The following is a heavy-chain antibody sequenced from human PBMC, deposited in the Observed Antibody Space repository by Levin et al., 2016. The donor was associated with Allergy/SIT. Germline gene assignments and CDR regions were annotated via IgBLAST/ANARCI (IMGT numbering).Heavy chain of an antibody. V-gene: IGHV3-7*01. CDR2: IKEDGSEN. Sequence: WIRQPPGKGLEWVANIKEDGSENKYVDSVKGRFTISRDNAKNSLYLQMNSLRAEDTAVYYCARVSASIAAAGYHYFDYWGQGTLVTVSS. J-gene: IGHJ4*02. CDR3: ARVSASIAAAGYHYFDY. D-gene: IGHD6-13*01.